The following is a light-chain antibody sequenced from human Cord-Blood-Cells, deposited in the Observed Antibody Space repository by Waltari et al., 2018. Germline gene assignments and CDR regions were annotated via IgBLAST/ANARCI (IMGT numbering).Light chain of an antibody. J-gene: IGLJ1*01. CDR1: RSDVGGYNY. CDR2: DVS. CDR3: CSYAGSYTYV. Sequence: QSALTQPRSVSGSPGQSVTISCTGTRSDVGGYNYVSWYQQHPGKAPKLMIDDVSKRPSGVPDRFSGSKSGNTASLTISGLQAEDESDYYCCSYAGSYTYVVGTGTKVTVL. V-gene: IGLV2-11*01.